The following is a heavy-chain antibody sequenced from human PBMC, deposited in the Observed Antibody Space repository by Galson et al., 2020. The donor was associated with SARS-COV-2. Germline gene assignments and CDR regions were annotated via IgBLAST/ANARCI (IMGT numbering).Heavy chain of an antibody. CDR2: ARGSGINT. CDR3: AKDGGGWYTSGWYYFDY. D-gene: IGHD6-19*01. Sequence: GWSLRLSCAASGFIFNNYAMNWVRQAPGKGLEWVSSARGSGINTYYADSVKGRFTISRDNSKNTLYLQMNSLRAEDTAVYYCAKDGGGWYTSGWYYFDYWGQGTLVTVSS. CDR1: GFIFNNYA. J-gene: IGHJ4*02. V-gene: IGHV3-23*01.